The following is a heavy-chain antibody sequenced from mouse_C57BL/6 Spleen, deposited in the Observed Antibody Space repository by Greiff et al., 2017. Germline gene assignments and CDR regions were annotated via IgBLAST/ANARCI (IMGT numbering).Heavy chain of an antibody. D-gene: IGHD2-3*01. CDR3: ARSLWVTTTWRYFDV. Sequence: QVQLQQSGAELARPGASVKLSCKASGYTFTSYGISWVKQRTGQGLEWIGEIYPRSGNTYYNEKFKGKATLTADKSSSTAYMELRSLTSEDSAVYFCARSLWVTTTWRYFDVWGTGTTVTVSS. CDR1: GYTFTSYG. CDR2: IYPRSGNT. J-gene: IGHJ1*03. V-gene: IGHV1-81*01.